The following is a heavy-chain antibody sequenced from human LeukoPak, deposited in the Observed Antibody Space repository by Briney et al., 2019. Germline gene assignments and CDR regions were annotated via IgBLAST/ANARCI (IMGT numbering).Heavy chain of an antibody. CDR3: ARDDHDFWTGYYYYMDV. J-gene: IGHJ6*03. CDR1: GYTFTGYY. CDR2: INPNSGGT. D-gene: IGHD3-3*01. V-gene: IGHV1-2*02. Sequence: ASVKVSCKASGYTFTGYYMHWVRQAPGQGLEWMGWINPNSGGTNYAQKFQGRVTMTRDTSISTAYMELSRLRSDDTAVYYCARDDHDFWTGYYYYMDVWGKGTTVTVSS.